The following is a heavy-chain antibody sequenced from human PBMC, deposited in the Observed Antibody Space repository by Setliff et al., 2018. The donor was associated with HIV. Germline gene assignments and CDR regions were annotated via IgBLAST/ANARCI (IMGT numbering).Heavy chain of an antibody. CDR1: GYSISSGYY. Sequence: SETLSLTCTVSGYSISSGYYWGWIRQPPGKGLEWIGGIYQTGSTNYNPSLKSRVTVSLDMSKNQFSLKLTSVTAADTAVYYCGRQAWYHQSSGYLVDYWSQGTLVTVSS. D-gene: IGHD6-19*01. CDR3: GRQAWYHQSSGYLVDY. J-gene: IGHJ4*02. V-gene: IGHV4-38-2*02. CDR2: IYQTGST.